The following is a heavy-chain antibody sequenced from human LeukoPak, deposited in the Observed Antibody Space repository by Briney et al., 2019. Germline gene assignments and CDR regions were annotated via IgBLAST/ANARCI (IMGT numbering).Heavy chain of an antibody. J-gene: IGHJ4*02. CDR3: AREGRLRPSHIDY. CDR2: ISSSSSHL. CDR1: GFTFSSYN. Sequence: PGGSLRLSCAASGFTFSSYNMDWVRQAPGKGLEWVSSISSSSSHLYYADSVKGRFTIARDNAQNLLYLQMNSLRADDTAVYYCAREGRLRPSHIDYWGQGTLVTVSS. D-gene: IGHD2-15*01. V-gene: IGHV3-21*01.